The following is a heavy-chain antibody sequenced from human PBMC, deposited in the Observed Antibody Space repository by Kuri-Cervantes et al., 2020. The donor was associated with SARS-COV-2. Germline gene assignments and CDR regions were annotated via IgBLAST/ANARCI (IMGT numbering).Heavy chain of an antibody. V-gene: IGHV4-34*04. J-gene: IGHJ3*02. Sequence: SETLSPTCAVYGGSSSGYYGSWIRQPPGRGLEWIGEINHRGSTNNNPTLKSRAAISVDTSKNQFSLKLSSVTAADTAVYYCADRGFGGGFDIWGQGTMVTVSS. D-gene: IGHD3-16*01. CDR2: INHRGST. CDR1: GGSSSGYY. CDR3: ADRGFGGGFDI.